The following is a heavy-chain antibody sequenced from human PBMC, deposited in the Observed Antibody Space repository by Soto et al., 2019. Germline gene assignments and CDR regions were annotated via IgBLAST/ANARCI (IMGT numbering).Heavy chain of an antibody. D-gene: IGHD4-17*01. J-gene: IGHJ5*02. V-gene: IGHV3-66*01. Sequence: EVQLVESGGGLVQPGGSLRLSCAASGFTVSNSYMTWVRQAPGKGLEYVSVIYSGGGTYYADSVKGRFTISRDNSKTTLYPQTNSLGAEDTAVYYCASSLTRTNYADYFDPWGQGPLVTVAS. CDR1: GFTVSNSY. CDR2: IYSGGGT. CDR3: ASSLTRTNYADYFDP.